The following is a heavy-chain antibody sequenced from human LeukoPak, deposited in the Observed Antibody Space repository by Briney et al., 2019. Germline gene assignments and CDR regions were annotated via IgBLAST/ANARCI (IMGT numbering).Heavy chain of an antibody. J-gene: IGHJ4*02. CDR2: ISSSSSYI. D-gene: IGHD3-22*01. CDR1: GFTFSSYS. V-gene: IGHV3-21*01. CDR3: ARSFYYDSPGYYQYYFDF. Sequence: PGGSLRLSCAASGFTFSSYSMNWVRQAPGKGLEWVSSISSSSSYIYYADSVMGRFTISRDNAKNSLYLQMNSLRAEDTAVYYCARSFYYDSPGYYQYYFDFWGQGTLVTVSS.